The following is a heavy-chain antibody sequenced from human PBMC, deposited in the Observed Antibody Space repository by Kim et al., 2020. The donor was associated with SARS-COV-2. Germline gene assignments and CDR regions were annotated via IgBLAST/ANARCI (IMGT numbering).Heavy chain of an antibody. V-gene: IGHV3-23*01. Sequence: GGSLRLSCVASGFTFDIYSMTWVRQAPGKGLEWVSVISGGGDNKFYADSVRGRFTISIDNSKTTQFLQMNIMRDEDTALYYCAKAAVIDDYNYYYYY. CDR1: GFTFDIYS. CDR3: AKAAVIDDYNYYYYY. CDR2: ISGGGDNK. J-gene: IGHJ6*01. D-gene: IGHD3-16*01.